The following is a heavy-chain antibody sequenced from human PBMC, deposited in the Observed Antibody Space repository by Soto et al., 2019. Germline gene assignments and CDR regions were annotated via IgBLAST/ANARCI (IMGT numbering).Heavy chain of an antibody. Sequence: SETLSLTCTVSGGSISSYYWSWIQQPPGKGLEWIGYIYYSGSTNYNPSLKSRVTISVDTSKNQFSLKLSSVTAADTAVYYCARMSGYSSSWYWFDPWGQGTLVTVSS. J-gene: IGHJ5*02. CDR3: ARMSGYSSSWYWFDP. CDR2: IYYSGST. CDR1: GGSISSYY. V-gene: IGHV4-59*01. D-gene: IGHD6-13*01.